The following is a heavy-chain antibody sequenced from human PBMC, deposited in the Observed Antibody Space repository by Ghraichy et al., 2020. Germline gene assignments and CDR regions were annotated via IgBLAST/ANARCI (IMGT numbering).Heavy chain of an antibody. CDR3: ARGRYYYDSSGYYYAAYFDY. CDR1: GFTFSSYW. J-gene: IGHJ4*02. CDR2: IKQDGSEK. Sequence: GGSLRLSCAASGFTFSSYWMSWVRQAPGKGLEWVANIKQDGSEKYYVDSVKGRFTISRDNAKNSLYLQMNSLRAEDTAVYYCARGRYYYDSSGYYYAAYFDYWGQGTLVTVSS. D-gene: IGHD3-22*01. V-gene: IGHV3-7*01.